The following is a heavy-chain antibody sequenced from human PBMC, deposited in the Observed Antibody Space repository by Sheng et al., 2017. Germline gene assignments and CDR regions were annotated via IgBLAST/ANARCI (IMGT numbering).Heavy chain of an antibody. CDR3: ARDIQDIVVVVAAHGEAFDI. Sequence: EVQLVESGGGLVQPGGSLRLSCAASGFTFSSYSMNWVRQAPGKGLEWVSYISSSSSTIYYADSVKGRFTISRDNAKNSLYLQMNSLRAEDTAVYYCARDIQDIVVVVAAHGEAFDIWGQGTMVTVSS. CDR2: ISSSSSTI. J-gene: IGHJ3*02. D-gene: IGHD2-15*01. V-gene: IGHV3-48*01. CDR1: GFTFSSYS.